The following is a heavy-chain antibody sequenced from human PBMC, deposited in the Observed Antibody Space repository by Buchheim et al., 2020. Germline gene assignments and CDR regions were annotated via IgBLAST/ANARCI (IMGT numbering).Heavy chain of an antibody. CDR1: GFTFSNYA. J-gene: IGHJ4*02. Sequence: EVQLLESGGGLVQPGGSLRLSCAAPGFTFSNYAMNWVRQAPGKGLEWVSEISGSGGSTYYADSVKGRFTISRGHSKNTLYLQMNSLRAEDTAVYYCARRVGTTTRYFDYWGQGTL. CDR3: ARRVGTTTRYFDY. D-gene: IGHD1-26*01. CDR2: ISGSGGST. V-gene: IGHV3-23*01.